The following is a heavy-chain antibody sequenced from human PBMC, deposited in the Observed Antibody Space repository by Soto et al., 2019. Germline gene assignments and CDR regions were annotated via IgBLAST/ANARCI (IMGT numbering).Heavy chain of an antibody. J-gene: IGHJ4*02. Sequence: QVQLQESGPGLVKPSQTLSLTCTVSGGFISSGGYYWSWIRQHPGKGLEWIGYIDYRGSTDYSPPLKVQFTILLDPSKNQFPLKLISVPAGDPAVYFCERGAMHWGLGPLVPVSS. CDR1: GGFISSGGYY. V-gene: IGHV4-31*01. CDR2: IDYRGST. CDR3: ERGAMH.